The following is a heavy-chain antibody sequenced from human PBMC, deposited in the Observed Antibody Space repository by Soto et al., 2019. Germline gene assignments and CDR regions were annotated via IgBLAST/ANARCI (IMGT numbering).Heavy chain of an antibody. CDR3: ARDPKWELLSYTFDY. CDR2: IWYDGSNK. D-gene: IGHD1-26*01. CDR1: GFTFSSYG. V-gene: IGHV3-33*01. J-gene: IGHJ4*02. Sequence: QVQLVESGGGVVQPGRSLRLSCAASGFTFSSYGMHWVRQAPGKGLEWVAVIWYDGSNKYYADSVKGRFTISRDNSKNTLYLQMNSLRAYDSAVYYCARDPKWELLSYTFDYWGQGTLVTVSS.